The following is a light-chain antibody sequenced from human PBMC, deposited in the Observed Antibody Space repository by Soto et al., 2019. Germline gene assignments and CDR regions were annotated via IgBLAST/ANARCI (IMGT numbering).Light chain of an antibody. V-gene: IGLV2-14*01. J-gene: IGLJ1*01. CDR3: SSYTSSSTLV. CDR2: EVS. Sequence: QSVLTDPASLSGSPGQSITISCTGTSSDVGGYNYVSWYQQHPGKAPKLMIYEVSNRPSGVSNRFSGSKSGNTASLTISGLQAEDEADYYCSSYTSSSTLVFGTGTKVTVL. CDR1: SSDVGGYNY.